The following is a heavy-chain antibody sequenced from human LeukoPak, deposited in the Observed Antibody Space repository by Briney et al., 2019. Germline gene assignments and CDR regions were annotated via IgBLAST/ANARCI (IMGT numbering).Heavy chain of an antibody. CDR1: GYTFTGYY. J-gene: IGHJ4*02. Sequence: ASVKVSCKASGYTFTGYYMHWVRQAPGQGLEWMGWINPNSGGTNYAQKFQGRVAMTRDTSVSTAYMELSRLRSDDTAVYYCARDDSSSWYEAVNPPDYWGQGTLVTVSS. CDR3: ARDDSSSWYEAVNPPDY. D-gene: IGHD6-13*01. V-gene: IGHV1-2*02. CDR2: INPNSGGT.